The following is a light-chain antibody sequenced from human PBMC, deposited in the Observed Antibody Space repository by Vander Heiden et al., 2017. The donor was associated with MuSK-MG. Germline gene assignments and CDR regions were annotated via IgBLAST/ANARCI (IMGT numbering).Light chain of an antibody. Sequence: DVQMTQSPSSLSASVGDRVTINRRANQNSDSFLNWYQQRPGKAPHLLIYATSRLQSGVPSRFSGSGSGTDFTLNISSVEPEDSATYYCQQGQRTPVTFGHGTKVDIK. CDR3: QQGQRTPVT. CDR1: QNSDSF. J-gene: IGKJ3*01. CDR2: ATS. V-gene: IGKV1-39*01.